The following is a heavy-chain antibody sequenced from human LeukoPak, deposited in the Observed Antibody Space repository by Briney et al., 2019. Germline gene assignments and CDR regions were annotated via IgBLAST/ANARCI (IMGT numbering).Heavy chain of an antibody. CDR2: ISSSSSYI. Sequence: GGSLRLSCAASGFTFSSYSMNWVRPPPGKGLEWVSSISSSSSYIYYADSVKGRFTISRDNTKNSLYLQMNSLIAEDTAVYYCGTPDPFGLGIDYWGQGTLVTVSS. CDR3: GTPDPFGLGIDY. D-gene: IGHD3/OR15-3a*01. CDR1: GFTFSSYS. V-gene: IGHV3-21*01. J-gene: IGHJ4*02.